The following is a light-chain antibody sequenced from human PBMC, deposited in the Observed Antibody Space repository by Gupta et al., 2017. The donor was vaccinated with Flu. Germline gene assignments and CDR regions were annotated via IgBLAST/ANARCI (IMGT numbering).Light chain of an antibody. Sequence: ESVVTQSRVTLSVSPGERATPSCRACQGLVNYLAWYQQKPGQAPRLLIYDASNRATGIPARFSGSGSGTDFTLTISSLEPEDFAVYYCQQRSIWPQITFGQGTRLDIK. V-gene: IGKV3-11*01. CDR1: QGLVNY. J-gene: IGKJ5*01. CDR3: QQRSIWPQIT. CDR2: DAS.